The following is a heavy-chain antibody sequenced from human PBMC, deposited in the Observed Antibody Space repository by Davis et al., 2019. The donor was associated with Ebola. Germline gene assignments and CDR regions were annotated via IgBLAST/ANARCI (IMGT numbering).Heavy chain of an antibody. CDR3: ARGGGSTQLGIDY. D-gene: IGHD3-10*01. V-gene: IGHV1-18*04. J-gene: IGHJ4*02. CDR2: ISVDKGNT. Sequence: ASVKVSCKASGYTFTSYNINWVRQAPGQGLEWMGWISVDKGNTRYTQNLQGRVTMTADTSTSTAYMELRSLRSDDTAVYYCARGGGSTQLGIDYWGQGTLVTVSS. CDR1: GYTFTSYN.